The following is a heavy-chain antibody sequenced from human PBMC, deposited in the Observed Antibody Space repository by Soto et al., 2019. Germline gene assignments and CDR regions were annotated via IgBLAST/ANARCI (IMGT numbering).Heavy chain of an antibody. CDR3: ANEVIDSKNYYYGMDV. CDR2: IYYSGST. Sequence: SETLSLTCTVSGGSISSSSYYWGWIRQPPGKGLEWIGSIYYSGSTYYNPSLKSRVTIFVDTSKNQFSLKLSSVTAADTAVYYCANEVIDSKNYYYGMDVWGQGTRVTFSS. D-gene: IGHD3-22*01. J-gene: IGHJ6*02. CDR1: GGSISSSSYY. V-gene: IGHV4-39*01.